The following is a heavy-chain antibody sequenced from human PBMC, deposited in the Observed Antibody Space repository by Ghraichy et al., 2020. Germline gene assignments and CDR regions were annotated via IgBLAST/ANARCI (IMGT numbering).Heavy chain of an antibody. D-gene: IGHD3-10*01. CDR1: GGSISSYY. CDR2: IYYSGST. J-gene: IGHJ5*02. V-gene: IGHV4-59*01. CDR3: ARVSGSLYSNWFDP. Sequence: SETLSLTCTVSGGSISSYYWSWIRQPPGKGLEWIGYIYYSGSTNYNPSLKSRVTISVDTSKNQFSLKLSSVTAADTAVYYCARVSGSLYSNWFDPWGQGTLVTVSS.